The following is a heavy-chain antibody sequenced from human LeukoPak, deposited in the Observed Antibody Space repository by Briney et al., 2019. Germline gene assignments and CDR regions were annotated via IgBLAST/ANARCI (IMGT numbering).Heavy chain of an antibody. Sequence: SVKVSCKASGCTFISYAISWVRQAPGQGLEWMGGIIPIFGTANYAQKFQGRVTITSDKSTSTAYMELRSMRSEDKAVYYCATESEMMTTVVTGNAFDIWGKGTMVTVSS. CDR2: IIPIFGTA. V-gene: IGHV1-69*06. CDR3: ATESEMMTTVVTGNAFDI. D-gene: IGHD4-23*01. J-gene: IGHJ3*02. CDR1: GCTFISYA.